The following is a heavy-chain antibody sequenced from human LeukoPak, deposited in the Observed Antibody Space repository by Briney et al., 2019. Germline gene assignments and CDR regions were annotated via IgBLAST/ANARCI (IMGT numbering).Heavy chain of an antibody. CDR2: MRSKAYGGTT. CDR3: TRDIGYCSSTSCYGRWFDP. D-gene: IGHD2-2*01. Sequence: PGGSLRLSCTASGFTFGDYAMSWFRQAPGKGLEWVGFMRSKAYGGTTEYAASVKGRFTISRDDSKSIAYLQMNSLKTEDTAVYYCTRDIGYCSSTSCYGRWFDPWGQGTLVTVSS. CDR1: GFTFGDYA. J-gene: IGHJ5*02. V-gene: IGHV3-49*03.